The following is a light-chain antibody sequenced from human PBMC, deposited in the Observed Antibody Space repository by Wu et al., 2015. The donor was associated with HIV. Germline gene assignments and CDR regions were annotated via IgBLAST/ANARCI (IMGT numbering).Light chain of an antibody. CDR3: QQYNTHLYT. V-gene: IGKV1-5*03. J-gene: IGKJ2*01. CDR2: KAS. CDR1: QNINSW. Sequence: DIQMTQSPSTLSTSVGNRVTITCRASQNINSWLAWYQQKPGKAPKLLIHKASNLESGVPSRFSGSGSGTEFTLTINGLQPDDFATYYCQQYNTHLYTFGQGTKLEIK.